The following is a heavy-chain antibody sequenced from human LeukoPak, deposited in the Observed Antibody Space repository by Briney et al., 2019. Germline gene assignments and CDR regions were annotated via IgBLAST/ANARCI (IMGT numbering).Heavy chain of an antibody. CDR3: ARMRGYGSGSYYADY. Sequence: ASVKVSCKASGYTFTSYGISWVRQAPGQGLEWMGWISAYNGNTNYAQKLQGRVTMTTDTSTSTAYMELRSLRSDDTAVYYCARMRGYGSGSYYADYWGQGTLATVSS. J-gene: IGHJ4*02. D-gene: IGHD3-10*01. CDR1: GYTFTSYG. V-gene: IGHV1-18*01. CDR2: ISAYNGNT.